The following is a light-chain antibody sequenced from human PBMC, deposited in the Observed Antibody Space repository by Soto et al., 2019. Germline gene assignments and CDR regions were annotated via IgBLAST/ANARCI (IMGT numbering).Light chain of an antibody. Sequence: QSALTQPASVSGSRGQSITISCTGTSSDVGGYNYVSWYQQHPDKAPKLMIYEVTNRPSGVSNRFSGSKSANPASLTISGLQAEDEADYYCSSYTRRNTWVFGGGTKLTVL. CDR3: SSYTRRNTWV. CDR2: EVT. CDR1: SSDVGGYNY. V-gene: IGLV2-14*01. J-gene: IGLJ3*02.